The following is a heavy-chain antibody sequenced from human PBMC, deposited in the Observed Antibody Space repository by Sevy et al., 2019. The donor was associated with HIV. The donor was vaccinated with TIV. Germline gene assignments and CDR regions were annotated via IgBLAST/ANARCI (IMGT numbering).Heavy chain of an antibody. D-gene: IGHD4-17*01. J-gene: IGHJ5*02. V-gene: IGHV2-70*01. CDR1: GFSLSTSGMC. Sequence: SGPTLVKPTQTLTLTCSFSGFSLSTSGMCVSWLRQPPGKALEWLALISWDDHKYYNTSLKTRLTISKDTSENQVVLMMTDMDPMDTATYYCARFLYGDYVNWFDPWGQGTLVTVSS. CDR2: ISWDDHK. CDR3: ARFLYGDYVNWFDP.